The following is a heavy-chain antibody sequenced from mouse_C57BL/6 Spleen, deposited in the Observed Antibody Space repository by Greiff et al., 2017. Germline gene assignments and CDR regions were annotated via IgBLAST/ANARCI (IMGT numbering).Heavy chain of an antibody. CDR1: GYSITSGYY. Sequence: DVQLQESGPGLVKPSQSLSLTCSVTGYSITSGYYWNWIRQFPGNKPEWMGYISYDGSNNYNPSLKNRISITRDTSKNQFFLKLNSVTTEDTATYYCARVGYYGYDGAMDYWGQGTSVTVSS. D-gene: IGHD2-2*01. J-gene: IGHJ4*01. CDR2: ISYDGSN. CDR3: ARVGYYGYDGAMDY. V-gene: IGHV3-6*01.